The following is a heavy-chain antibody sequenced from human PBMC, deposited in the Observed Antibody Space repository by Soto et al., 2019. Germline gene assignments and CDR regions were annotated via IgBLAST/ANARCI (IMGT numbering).Heavy chain of an antibody. CDR3: ARDFYCRGGSCYSGSPT. V-gene: IGHV4-31*03. Sequence: SETLSLTCTVSGGSISSGGYYWSWIRQHPGKGLEWIGYIYYSGSTYYNPSLKSRVTISVDTSKNQFSLKLSSVTAADTAVYYCARDFYCRGGSCYSGSPTWGQGTLVTVSS. J-gene: IGHJ5*02. CDR1: GGSISSGGYY. CDR2: IYYSGST. D-gene: IGHD2-15*01.